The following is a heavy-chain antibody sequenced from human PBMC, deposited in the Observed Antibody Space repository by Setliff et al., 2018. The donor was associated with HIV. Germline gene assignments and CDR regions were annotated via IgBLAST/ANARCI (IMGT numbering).Heavy chain of an antibody. Sequence: ASVKVSCKASGYTFTAYAMHWVRQAPGQRLEWMGWINAYNGNKNYAQKLQGRVTMTTATSTSTAYMELRSLRSDDTAVYYCARSITMIIVAPGAFDIWGQGTMVTVSS. CDR3: ARSITMIIVAPGAFDI. CDR1: GYTFTAYA. V-gene: IGHV1-18*01. D-gene: IGHD3-22*01. CDR2: INAYNGNK. J-gene: IGHJ3*02.